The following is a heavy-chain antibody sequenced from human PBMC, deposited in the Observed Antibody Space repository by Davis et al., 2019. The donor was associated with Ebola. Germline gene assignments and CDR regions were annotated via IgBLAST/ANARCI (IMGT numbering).Heavy chain of an antibody. D-gene: IGHD6-6*01. CDR3: ARSSIAARPGYYYGMDV. J-gene: IGHJ6*02. Sequence: PAGSLRLSCAASAFTFSSYSMNWVRHAPGKALEWVSSISSSSSYIYYADSVKGRFTIPRDNAKNSLYLQMNSLRAEDTAVYYCARSSIAARPGYYYGMDVWGQGTTVTVSS. CDR1: AFTFSSYS. V-gene: IGHV3-21*01. CDR2: ISSSSSYI.